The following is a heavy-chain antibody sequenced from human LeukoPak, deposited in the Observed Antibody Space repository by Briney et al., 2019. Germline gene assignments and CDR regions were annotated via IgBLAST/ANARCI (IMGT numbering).Heavy chain of an antibody. CDR1: GFTFSTYS. J-gene: IGHJ4*02. V-gene: IGHV3-48*04. CDR3: ARDRDSGLFDY. CDR2: IGRGIT. Sequence: GGSLRLSCTASGFTFSTYSMNWVRQAPGKGLEWISHIGRGITSADSVKGRFTISRDNAKNSVYLQMNSLRAEDTAVYYCARDRDSGLFDYWGQGTLVTVSS. D-gene: IGHD5-12*01.